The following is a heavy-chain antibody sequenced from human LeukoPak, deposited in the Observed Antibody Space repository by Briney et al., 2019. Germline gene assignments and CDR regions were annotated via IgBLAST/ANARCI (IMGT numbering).Heavy chain of an antibody. J-gene: IGHJ6*03. CDR1: GGSISSYY. CDR3: ARDRVGSSSWSPYYYYYYMDV. V-gene: IGHV4-4*07. Sequence: SETLSLTCTVSGGSISSYYWSWIRQPAGKGLEWIGRIYTSGSTNYNPSLKSRVTMSVDTSKNQFSLKLSSVTAADTAVYYCARDRVGSSSWSPYYYYYYMDVWGKGTMVTVSS. CDR2: IYTSGST. D-gene: IGHD6-13*01.